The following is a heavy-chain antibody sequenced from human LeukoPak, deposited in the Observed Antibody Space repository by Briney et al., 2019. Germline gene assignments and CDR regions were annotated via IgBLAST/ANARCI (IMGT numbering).Heavy chain of an antibody. CDR2: ISGSGGST. CDR1: GFTFSSYA. V-gene: IGHV3-23*01. J-gene: IGHJ4*02. D-gene: IGHD3-22*01. Sequence: GGSLRLSCAASGFTFSSYAMSWVRQAPGKGLQWVSAISGSGGSTYYADSVKGRFTISRDNSKNTLYLQMNSLRAEDTAVYYCAKDYYYDSSGYFGPGESFDYWGQGTLVTVSS. CDR3: AKDYYYDSSGYFGPGESFDY.